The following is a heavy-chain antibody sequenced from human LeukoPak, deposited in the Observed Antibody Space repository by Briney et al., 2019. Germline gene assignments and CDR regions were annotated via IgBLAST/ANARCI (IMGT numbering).Heavy chain of an antibody. CDR1: GFTVSSNY. J-gene: IGHJ4*02. D-gene: IGHD6-13*01. CDR3: ARGGAAAAGFDY. Sequence: GGSLRFSCAASGFTVSSNYMSWVRQAPGNGLEWVSVIYSGGSTYYADSVKGRFTISRDNSKNTLYLQMNSLRAEDTAVYYCARGGAAAAGFDYWGQGTLVTVSS. V-gene: IGHV3-53*01. CDR2: IYSGGST.